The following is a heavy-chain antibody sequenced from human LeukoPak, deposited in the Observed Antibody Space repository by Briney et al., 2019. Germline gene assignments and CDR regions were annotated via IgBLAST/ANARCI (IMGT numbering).Heavy chain of an antibody. J-gene: IGHJ4*02. D-gene: IGHD5-18*01. CDR1: GGTFSSYA. CDR2: IIPIFGTA. Sequence: SVKVSCKASGGTFSSYAISWVRQAPGQGLEWMGGIIPIFGTANYAQKFQGRVTITTDESTSTAYMELSSLRSEDTAVYYCARGPMRDVDTAMASDYWGQGTLVTVSS. CDR3: ARGPMRDVDTAMASDY. V-gene: IGHV1-69*05.